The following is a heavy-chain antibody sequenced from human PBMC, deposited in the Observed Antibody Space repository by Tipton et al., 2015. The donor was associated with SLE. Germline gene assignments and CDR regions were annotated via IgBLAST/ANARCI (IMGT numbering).Heavy chain of an antibody. CDR3: ARELEAGTLDY. J-gene: IGHJ4*02. D-gene: IGHD6-19*01. V-gene: IGHV4-34*01. Sequence: TLSLTCAVYGGSFSGYYWSWIRQPPGKGLEWIGSIYYSGSTYYNPSLKSRVTISVDTSKNQFSLKLSSVTAADTAVYYCARELEAGTLDYWGQGTLVTVSS. CDR1: GGSFSGYY. CDR2: IYYSGST.